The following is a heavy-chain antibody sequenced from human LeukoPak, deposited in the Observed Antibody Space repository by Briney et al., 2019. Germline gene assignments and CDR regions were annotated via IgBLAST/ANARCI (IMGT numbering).Heavy chain of an antibody. CDR3: ATNGIVVVPAARPY. V-gene: IGHV3-30*03. CDR1: GFTFSSYG. J-gene: IGHJ4*02. D-gene: IGHD2-2*02. CDR2: ISYDGSNK. Sequence: GGSLRLSCAASGFTFSSYGMHWVRQAPGKGLEWVAVISYDGSNKYYADSVKGRFTISRDNSKNTLYLQMNSLRAEDTAVYYCATNGIVVVPAARPYWGQGTLVTVSS.